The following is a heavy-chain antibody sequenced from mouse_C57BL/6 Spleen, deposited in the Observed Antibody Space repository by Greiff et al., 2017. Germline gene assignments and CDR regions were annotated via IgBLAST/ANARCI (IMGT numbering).Heavy chain of an antibody. J-gene: IGHJ2*01. CDR2: ISSGGDYI. V-gene: IGHV5-9-1*02. CDR3: TRDGSRGGYFDY. CDR1: GFTFSSYA. Sequence: EVKVVESGEGLVKPGGSLKLSCAASGFTFSSYAMSWVRQTPEKRLEWVAYISSGGDYIYYADTVKGRFTISRDNARNTLYLQMSSLKSEDTAMYYCTRDGSRGGYFDYWGQGTTLTVSS. D-gene: IGHD1-1*01.